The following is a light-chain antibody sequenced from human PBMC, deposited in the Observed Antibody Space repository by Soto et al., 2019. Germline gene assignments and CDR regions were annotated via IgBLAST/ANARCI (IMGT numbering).Light chain of an antibody. V-gene: IGLV1-51*01. CDR2: DNN. J-gene: IGLJ3*02. CDR3: GTWDSSLSAAHWV. CDR1: SSNIGNNY. Sequence: QSVLTQPPSVSAAPGQTVTISCSGSSSNIGNNYVSWYQQLPGTAPKLLIYDNNKRPSGIPDRFSGSKSGTSATLGITGLQTGDEADYYCGTWDSSLSAAHWVFGGGTKLTVL.